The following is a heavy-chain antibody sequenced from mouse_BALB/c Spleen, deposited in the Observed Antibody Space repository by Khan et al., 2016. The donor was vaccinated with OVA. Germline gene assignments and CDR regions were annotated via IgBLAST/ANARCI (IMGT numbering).Heavy chain of an antibody. Sequence: VQLKQSGTELVRPGALVKLSCKASGFNITDYYIHWVTQRPEQGLEWIGWIDPDNGDTVYDPKFQGTASITADTSSNTAYLQLISLTSEDTAVYYCARDGYSPWFAYWCQGTLVTVSA. D-gene: IGHD2-3*01. V-gene: IGHV14-1*02. CDR2: IDPDNGDT. J-gene: IGHJ3*01. CDR3: ARDGYSPWFAY. CDR1: GFNITDYY.